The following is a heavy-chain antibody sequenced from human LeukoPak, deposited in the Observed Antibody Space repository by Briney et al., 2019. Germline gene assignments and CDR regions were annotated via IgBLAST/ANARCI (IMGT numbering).Heavy chain of an antibody. V-gene: IGHV4-39*07. CDR1: GGSISSSSYY. J-gene: IGHJ4*02. CDR3: ARRKARWLQGRDAAGRYFDY. Sequence: SETLSLTCTVSGGSISSSSYYWGWIRQPPGKGLEWIGSIYYSGSTYYNPSLKSRVTISVDTSKNQFSLKLSSVTAADTAVYYCARRKARWLQGRDAAGRYFDYWGQGTLVTVSS. D-gene: IGHD5-24*01. CDR2: IYYSGST.